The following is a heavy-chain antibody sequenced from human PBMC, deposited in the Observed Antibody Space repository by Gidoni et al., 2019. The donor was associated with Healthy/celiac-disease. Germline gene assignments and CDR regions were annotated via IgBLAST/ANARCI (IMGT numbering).Heavy chain of an antibody. D-gene: IGHD6-13*01. J-gene: IGHJ5*02. V-gene: IGHV4-39*01. CDR2: ISYSGST. CDR3: ANYDPGIAAA. CDR1: GGSISSSSYY. Sequence: QLQLQESGPGLVKPSATLSLSCTVSGGSISSSSYYWGWIRQPPGKGLEWIGSISYSGSTYYNPSLKSRVTISVDTSKNQFALKLSSVTAADTAVYYCANYDPGIAAAWGQGTLVTVSS.